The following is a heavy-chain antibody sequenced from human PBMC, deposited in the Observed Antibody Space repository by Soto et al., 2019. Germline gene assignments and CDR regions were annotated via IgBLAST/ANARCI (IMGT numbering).Heavy chain of an antibody. Sequence: QVQLVQSGAEVTKPGASVKVSCKASGYTFTSYGIHWVRQAPGQGLEWMGGIDGGSGNTKYSPKIQGRVTVTRDTSASTAYMELSSLRSEDTAVYYCARDRVLNGLFDYWGQGTLVTVS. CDR2: IDGGSGNT. D-gene: IGHD2-15*01. CDR3: ARDRVLNGLFDY. J-gene: IGHJ4*02. CDR1: GYTFTSYG. V-gene: IGHV1-3*01.